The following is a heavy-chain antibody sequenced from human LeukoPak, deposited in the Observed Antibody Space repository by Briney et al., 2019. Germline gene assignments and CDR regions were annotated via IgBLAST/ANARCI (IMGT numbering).Heavy chain of an antibody. D-gene: IGHD2-21*01. CDR1: GGPIGGDY. J-gene: IGHJ3*02. CDR2: IYTTGRT. V-gene: IGHV4-4*09. Sequence: SETLSLTCSVSGGPIGGDYWSWIRQPPGKALEWIGYIYTTGRTNYNPSLKSRVTISVDTSKNQFSLKLNSVIAADTAVYYCATILGSGVWYGFDIWGQGTMVTVSS. CDR3: ATILGSGVWYGFDI.